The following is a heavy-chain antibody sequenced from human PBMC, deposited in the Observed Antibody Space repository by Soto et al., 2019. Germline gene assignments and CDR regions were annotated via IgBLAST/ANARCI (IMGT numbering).Heavy chain of an antibody. D-gene: IGHD5-12*01. V-gene: IGHV3-13*01. CDR1: GFTFSNYD. CDR2: IDITGAT. Sequence: AGGSLRLSCAASGFTFSNYDMHWVRQTTGKGLEWISAIDITGATYYPDSVKGRFTISIEKAKNSLYLQMNSLRADDTAVYYCARAARWLQSRYFDLWGRGTLVTVSS. J-gene: IGHJ2*01. CDR3: ARAARWLQSRYFDL.